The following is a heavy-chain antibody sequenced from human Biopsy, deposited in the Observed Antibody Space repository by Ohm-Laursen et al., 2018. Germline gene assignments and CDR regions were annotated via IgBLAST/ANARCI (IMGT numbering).Heavy chain of an antibody. CDR3: ATPFQYYDSWGGYPPFDH. Sequence: ASVKVSCKASGYTFTNYNVNWVRQAPGQGLEWMGWINPNSGVTNYAQRFQGRVTMTRDTSISTAYMELSNLKSEDTAVYYCATPFQYYDSWGGYPPFDHWGQGTLVTVSS. V-gene: IGHV1-2*02. CDR2: INPNSGVT. D-gene: IGHD3-3*01. J-gene: IGHJ4*02. CDR1: GYTFTNYN.